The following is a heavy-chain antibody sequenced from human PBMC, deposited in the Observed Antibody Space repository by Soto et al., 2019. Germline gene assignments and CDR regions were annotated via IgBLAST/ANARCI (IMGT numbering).Heavy chain of an antibody. D-gene: IGHD3-10*01. J-gene: IGHJ4*02. CDR2: ISYDGNDE. CDR3: ARDMRHDYASGRLDY. Sequence: QVQLVESGGGVVQPGRSLRLSCAASAFTFSSYAMHWVRQAPGKGLDWVAVISYDGNDESYSDSVKGRFTISRDNSKTTVYLQMNSLRADDMAVYHCARDMRHDYASGRLDYLGQGTLVTVSS. CDR1: AFTFSSYA. V-gene: IGHV3-30-3*01.